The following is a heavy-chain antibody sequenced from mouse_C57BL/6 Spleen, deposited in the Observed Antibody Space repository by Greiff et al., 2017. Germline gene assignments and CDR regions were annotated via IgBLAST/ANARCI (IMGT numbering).Heavy chain of an antibody. D-gene: IGHD3-3*01. V-gene: IGHV5-9-1*02. J-gene: IGHJ4*01. CDR3: TRGGCYYAMDY. Sequence: EVMLVESGAGLVKPGGSLKLSCAASGFTFSSYAMSWVRQTPEKRLEWVAYISSGGDYIYYADTVKGRFTISRDNARNTLYLQMSSLKSEDTAMYYCTRGGCYYAMDYWGQGTSVTVSS. CDR2: ISSGGDYI. CDR1: GFTFSSYA.